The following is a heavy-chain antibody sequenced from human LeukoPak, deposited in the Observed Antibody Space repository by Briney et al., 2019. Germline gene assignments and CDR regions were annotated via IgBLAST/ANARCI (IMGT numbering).Heavy chain of an antibody. CDR3: AKSGYSSSYYFDY. J-gene: IGHJ4*02. V-gene: IGHV3-30*02. CDR1: GFTFSSYG. D-gene: IGHD6-6*01. CDR2: IRYDGSNK. Sequence: PGGSLRLSCAASGFTFSSYGMHWVRQAPGKGLEWVAFIRYDGSNKYYADSVKGRFTISRDNSKNTLYLQMNSLRAEDTAVYYCAKSGYSSSYYFDYWGQGTLVTVSS.